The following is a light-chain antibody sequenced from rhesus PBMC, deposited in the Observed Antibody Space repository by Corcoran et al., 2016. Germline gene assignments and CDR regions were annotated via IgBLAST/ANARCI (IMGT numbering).Light chain of an antibody. V-gene: IGKV3-10*02. CDR3: NQYDSGYS. CDR1: QSVSNY. Sequence: QVILTQSPVTLSLSPGERATLSCRASQSVSNYLAWYQQNPGQAPRLLIYGASSRATGIPDRCSGSGSGTDFTLTSSRLEPEDIGVYDCNQYDSGYSFGQGTKVEIK. J-gene: IGKJ2*01. CDR2: GAS.